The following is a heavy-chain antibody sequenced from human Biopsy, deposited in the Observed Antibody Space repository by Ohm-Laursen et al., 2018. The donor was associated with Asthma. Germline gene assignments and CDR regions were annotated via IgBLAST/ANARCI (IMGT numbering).Heavy chain of an antibody. CDR1: GFSLSTSGGG. V-gene: IGHV2-5*02. CDR3: VHTLVGLKAFDF. J-gene: IGHJ4*02. CDR2: IYWDDDK. Sequence: TQTLTLTTTFSGFSLSTSGGGVGWIRQPPGKALEWLGNIYWDDDKRYSPSLQSRLTITRDTPKDQVVLTMTNMGPVDTGTYYCVHTLVGLKAFDFWGQGTLVTVSS. D-gene: IGHD2-21*01.